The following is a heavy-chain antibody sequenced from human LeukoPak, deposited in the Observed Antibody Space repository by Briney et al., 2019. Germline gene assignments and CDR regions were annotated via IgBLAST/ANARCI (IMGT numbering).Heavy chain of an antibody. J-gene: IGHJ4*02. Sequence: MSGGSLRLSCAASGFTFSDYYMSWIRQAPGKGLEWVSYISSSGSTIYYADSVKGRFTISRDNAKNSLYLQMNSLRAEDTAVYYCARSGSGSYYHYFDYWGQGTLVTVSS. D-gene: IGHD3-10*01. V-gene: IGHV3-11*01. CDR1: GFTFSDYY. CDR2: ISSSGSTI. CDR3: ARSGSGSYYHYFDY.